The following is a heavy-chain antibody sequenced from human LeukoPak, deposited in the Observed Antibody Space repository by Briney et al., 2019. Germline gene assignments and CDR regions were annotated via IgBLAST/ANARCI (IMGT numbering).Heavy chain of an antibody. CDR3: ARVSCSSTSCSHAFDI. J-gene: IGHJ3*02. V-gene: IGHV1-46*03. CDR2: INPSGGST. Sequence: ASVKVSRKASGYTFTSYYMHWVRQAPGQGLEWMGIINPSGGSTSYAQKFQGRVTMTRDTSTGTVYMELSSLRSEDTAVYYCARVSCSSTSCSHAFDIWGQGTMVTVSS. D-gene: IGHD2-2*01. CDR1: GYTFTSYY.